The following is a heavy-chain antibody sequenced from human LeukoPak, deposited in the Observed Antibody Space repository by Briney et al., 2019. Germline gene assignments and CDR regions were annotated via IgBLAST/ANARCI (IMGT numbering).Heavy chain of an antibody. CDR2: IYTNGST. D-gene: IGHD3-3*01. J-gene: IGHJ5*02. Sequence: SQTLSLTCTVSGGSISSGFYYWSWIRQPAGEEQEWIGRIYTNGSTNYSPFLKSRVTISIDTSKNQFSLKLSSVTAADTAVYYCARSHDFWSGSDNWFDPCGQGTLVTVSS. V-gene: IGHV4-61*02. CDR3: ARSHDFWSGSDNWFDP. CDR1: GGSISSGFYY.